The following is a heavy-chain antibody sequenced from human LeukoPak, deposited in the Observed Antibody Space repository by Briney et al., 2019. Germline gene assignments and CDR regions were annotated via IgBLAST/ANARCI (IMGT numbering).Heavy chain of an antibody. V-gene: IGHV3-23*01. D-gene: IGHD6-13*01. CDR1: GFTFSNYA. CDR2: ISGSDGST. CDR3: AKVDNIAAAGTFDY. J-gene: IGHJ4*02. Sequence: GGSLRLSRTASGFTFSNYAMSWVRQAPGKGLEWVSTISGSDGSTYYADSVKGRFTISRDNSKNTLYLQMNSLRAEDTALYYCAKVDNIAAAGTFDYWGQGTLVTVSS.